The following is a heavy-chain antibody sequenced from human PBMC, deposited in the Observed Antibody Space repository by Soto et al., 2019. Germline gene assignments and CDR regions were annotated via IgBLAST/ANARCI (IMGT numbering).Heavy chain of an antibody. J-gene: IGHJ4*02. D-gene: IGHD2-2*01. CDR2: SSGSAGST. CDR3: AKDQSPGPEVPALYFDH. Sequence: GWSLMPFCAASALTFISYPMGCVRQAPGKGLEWDPSSSGSAGSTYYADSVKGRFSISRDNSKHTLYLQMNSLRAEETAVYYCAKDQSPGPEVPALYFDHWGQAIRVTVAS. V-gene: IGHV3-23*01. CDR1: ALTFISYP.